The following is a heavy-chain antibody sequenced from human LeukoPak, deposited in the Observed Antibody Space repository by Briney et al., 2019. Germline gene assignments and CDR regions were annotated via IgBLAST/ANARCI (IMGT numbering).Heavy chain of an antibody. J-gene: IGHJ5*02. Sequence: ASVKVSCKASGYTFTGYYMHWVRQAPGQGLEWMGWINPNSGGTNYAQKFQGRVTMTRDTSISTAYMELSRLRSDDTAVYYCAREPPSSSWYWFDPWGQGTLVTVSS. CDR2: INPNSGGT. CDR3: AREPPSSSWYWFDP. V-gene: IGHV1-2*02. CDR1: GYTFTGYY. D-gene: IGHD6-13*01.